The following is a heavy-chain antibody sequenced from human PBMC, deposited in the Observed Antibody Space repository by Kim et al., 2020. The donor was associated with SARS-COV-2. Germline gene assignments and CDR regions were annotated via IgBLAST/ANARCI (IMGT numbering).Heavy chain of an antibody. CDR3: ARDLRGAFDI. J-gene: IGHJ3*02. Sequence: SETLSLTCTVSGGSISSGGYYWSWIRQHPGKGLEWIGYIYYSGSTYYNPSLKSRVTISVDTSKNQFSLKLSSVTAADTAVYYCARDLRGAFDIWGQGTMVPVSS. CDR1: GGSISSGGYY. V-gene: IGHV4-31*03. D-gene: IGHD3-16*01. CDR2: IYYSGST.